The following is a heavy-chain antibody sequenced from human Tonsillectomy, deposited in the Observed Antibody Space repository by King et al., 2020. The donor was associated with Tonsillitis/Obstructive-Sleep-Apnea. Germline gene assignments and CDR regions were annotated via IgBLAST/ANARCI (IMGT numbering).Heavy chain of an antibody. V-gene: IGHV3-7*01. Sequence: VQLVESGGGLVQSGGSLRLSCAASGFTISSYWMSWVRQAPGNGLEWVANIKQDGSEKHYVDSVKGRFTISRDNAKNSLYLQLNSLRAEDTAVYYCAREGGHGMGFDYWGQGTLVTDSS. CDR1: GFTISSYW. CDR3: AREGGHGMGFDY. J-gene: IGHJ4*02. CDR2: IKQDGSEK. D-gene: IGHD3-16*01.